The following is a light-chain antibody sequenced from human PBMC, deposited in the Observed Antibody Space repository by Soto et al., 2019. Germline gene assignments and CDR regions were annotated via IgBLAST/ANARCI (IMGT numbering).Light chain of an antibody. J-gene: IGKJ1*01. CDR2: AAS. CDR1: QTVTSSH. Sequence: ENVLTQSPGTLSLSPGERATLSCRASQTVTSSHLAWYQQIPGQAPRLLIYAASSRATGIPDRFGGSGSGTDLTLTISRLEPEDFAIYYCHQYGSSPWTFGQGTKVEIK. CDR3: HQYGSSPWT. V-gene: IGKV3-20*01.